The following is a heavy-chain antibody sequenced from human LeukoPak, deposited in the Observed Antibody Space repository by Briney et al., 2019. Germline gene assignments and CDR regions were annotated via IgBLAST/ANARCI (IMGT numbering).Heavy chain of an antibody. V-gene: IGHV3-7*03. CDR3: AGSLWFGELARFDP. D-gene: IGHD3-10*01. Sequence: GGSLRLSCAASGFTFSSYWMSWVRQAPGKGLEWVANIKQDGSEKYYVDSVKGRFTISRDNAKSSLYLQMNSLRAEDTAVYYCAGSLWFGELARFDPWGQGTLVTVSS. CDR2: IKQDGSEK. CDR1: GFTFSSYW. J-gene: IGHJ5*02.